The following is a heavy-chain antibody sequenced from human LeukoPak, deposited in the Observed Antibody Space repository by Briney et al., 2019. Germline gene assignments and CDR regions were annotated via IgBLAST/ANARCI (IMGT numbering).Heavy chain of an antibody. CDR2: ISGSGSST. D-gene: IGHD3-10*01. V-gene: IGHV3-23*01. Sequence: GGSLRLSCAASGFTFSSYAMSWVRQAPGKGLEWVSAISGSGSSTYYADSVKGRFTISRDNSKNTPYLQMNSLRAEDTAVYYCAKGGVRGVIRGYFDYWGQGTLVTVSS. CDR3: AKGGVRGVIRGYFDY. J-gene: IGHJ4*02. CDR1: GFTFSSYA.